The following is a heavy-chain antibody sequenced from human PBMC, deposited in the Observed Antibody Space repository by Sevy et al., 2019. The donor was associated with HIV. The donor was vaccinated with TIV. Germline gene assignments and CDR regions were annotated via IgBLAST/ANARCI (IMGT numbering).Heavy chain of an antibody. CDR1: GFDFGTYS. CDR3: AREGDCIGIDCYDDWRLPSYYYYPMDV. J-gene: IGHJ6*02. CDR2: ISSKNDYI. V-gene: IGHV3-21*01. Sequence: GGSLRLSCAASGFDFGTYSMNWVRQAPGKGLEWVSSISSKNDYIFYADSVKGRFTISKDNPKNSLYLQMNSLRVEDTAVYYCAREGDCIGIDCYDDWRLPSYYYYPMDVWGQGTTVTVSS. D-gene: IGHD2-2*01.